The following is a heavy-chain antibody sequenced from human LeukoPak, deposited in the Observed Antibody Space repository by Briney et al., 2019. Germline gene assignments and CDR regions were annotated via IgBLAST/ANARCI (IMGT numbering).Heavy chain of an antibody. CDR1: GGSISSGDYY. V-gene: IGHV4-30-4*08. Sequence: SQTLSLTCTVSGGSISSGDYYWSWIRQPPGKGLEWIGYIYYSGSTYYNPSLKSRVTISVDTSKNQFSLKLSSVTAADTAVYYCAVWITIFGVVTNYYFDYWGQGTLVTVSS. CDR3: AVWITIFGVVTNYYFDY. CDR2: IYYSGST. J-gene: IGHJ4*02. D-gene: IGHD3-3*01.